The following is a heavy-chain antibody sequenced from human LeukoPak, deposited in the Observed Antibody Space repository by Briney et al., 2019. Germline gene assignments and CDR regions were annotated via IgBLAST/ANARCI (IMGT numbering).Heavy chain of an antibody. CDR2: ISGSGGST. CDR3: AKSPSITMVRGVIPFDY. CDR1: GFTFSSYA. J-gene: IGHJ4*02. D-gene: IGHD3-10*01. V-gene: IGHV3-23*01. Sequence: GGSLRLSCAASGFTFSSYAMSWVRQAPGKGLEWVSAISGSGGSTYYADPVKGRFTISRDNSKNTLYLQMNSLRAEDTAVYYCAKSPSITMVRGVIPFDYWGQGTLVTVSS.